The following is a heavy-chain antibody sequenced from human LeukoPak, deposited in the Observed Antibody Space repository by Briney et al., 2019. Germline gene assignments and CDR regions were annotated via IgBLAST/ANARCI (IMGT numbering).Heavy chain of an antibody. CDR3: AKAIHSSSSGVVDY. CDR2: IRYDGSNK. V-gene: IGHV3-30*02. Sequence: SRGSLRLSCAASGFIFSNYAMHWVHQAPGKGLEWVTFIRYDGSNKYYAESVKGRFTISRDNSKNTLYLQMNSLRAEDTAVYYCAKAIHSSSSGVVDYWGQGTLVTVSS. CDR1: GFIFSNYA. J-gene: IGHJ4*02. D-gene: IGHD6-6*01.